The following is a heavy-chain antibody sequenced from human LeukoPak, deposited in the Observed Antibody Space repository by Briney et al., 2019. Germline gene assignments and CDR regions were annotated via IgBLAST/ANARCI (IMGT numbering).Heavy chain of an antibody. CDR2: ISWDGGST. CDR3: AKDMGWAVAGTGFDP. CDR1: GFTLDDYT. Sequence: GSLRLFCAASGFTLDDYTMHWVRQAPGKGLEWGSLISWDGGSTYYADSVKGRFTISRDNSKNSLYLQMNSLRTEDTALYYCAKDMGWAVAGTGFDPWGQGTLVTVSS. V-gene: IGHV3-43*01. D-gene: IGHD6-19*01. J-gene: IGHJ5*02.